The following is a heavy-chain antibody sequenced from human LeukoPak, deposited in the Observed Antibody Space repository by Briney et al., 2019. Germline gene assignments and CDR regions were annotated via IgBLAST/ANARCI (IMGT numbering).Heavy chain of an antibody. V-gene: IGHV4-59*12. D-gene: IGHD6-19*01. Sequence: PSETLSLTCTVSGGSISSYYWSWIRQPPGKGLEWIGYIYYSGSTNYNPSLKSRVTISVDTSKNQFSLKLSSVTAADTAVYYCARVWYSSGWYDTRQLSDYYYYYYMDVWGKGTTVTVSS. J-gene: IGHJ6*03. CDR3: ARVWYSSGWYDTRQLSDYYYYYYMDV. CDR2: IYYSGST. CDR1: GGSISSYY.